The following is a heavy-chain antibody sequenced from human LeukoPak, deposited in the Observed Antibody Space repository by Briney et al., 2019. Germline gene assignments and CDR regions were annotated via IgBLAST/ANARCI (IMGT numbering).Heavy chain of an antibody. CDR3: ANADRFCSGSCHVPDAFDF. CDR1: GASISNYF. D-gene: IGHD2-15*01. Sequence: SETLSLTCTFSGASISNYFWSWIRQPPGMGLEWIGFIYYSGNSGRTTYSPSLKNRVTISLDTSKNQLSLKLTSVTAADTAVYYCANADRFCSGSCHVPDAFDFWGQGTMVTVSS. J-gene: IGHJ3*01. V-gene: IGHV4-59*12. CDR2: IYYSGNSGRT.